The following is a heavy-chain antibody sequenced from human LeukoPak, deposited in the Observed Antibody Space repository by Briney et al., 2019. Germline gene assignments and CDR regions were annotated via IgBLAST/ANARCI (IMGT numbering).Heavy chain of an antibody. CDR2: INPDDEST. CDR1: GFTFRKYW. Sequence: PGGSLRLSCAASGFTFRKYWLHWVRQAPGKGLVWVSRINPDDESTSYADSVKGRFTISRDNAKSTLYLQMNSQRAEDTAVYYCLPIVETTIAAFDIWGQGTMVTVSS. J-gene: IGHJ3*02. D-gene: IGHD1-26*01. V-gene: IGHV3-74*01. CDR3: LPIVETTIAAFDI.